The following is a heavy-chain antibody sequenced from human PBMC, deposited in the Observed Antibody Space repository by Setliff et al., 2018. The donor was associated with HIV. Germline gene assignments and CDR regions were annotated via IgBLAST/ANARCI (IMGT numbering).Heavy chain of an antibody. CDR3: ASGGGGNPYLFDF. J-gene: IGHJ4*02. Sequence: HPGGSLRLSCAASEFSFSSYAMTWVRQVPGKGLQWLSYIGSGSTPIFYADSVKGRFTVSRDNAKNELSLHMNSLRAEDTAVYYCASGGGGNPYLFDFWGQGTLVTVS. D-gene: IGHD2-15*01. CDR1: EFSFSSYA. CDR2: IGSGSTPI. V-gene: IGHV3-48*01.